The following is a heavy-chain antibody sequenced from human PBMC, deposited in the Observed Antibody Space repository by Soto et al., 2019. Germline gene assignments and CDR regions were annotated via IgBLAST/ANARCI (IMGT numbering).Heavy chain of an antibody. CDR3: AIGRYFGSWRYCPDLDC. J-gene: IGHJ4*02. CDR1: TFTFSAYD. CDR2: ISYHGRNK. D-gene: IGHD3-10*01. Sequence: QVQLVESGGGGVQPGRSLRLSCAASTFTFSAYDMHWARQAPGRGLEWVASISYHGRNKYYAESVKGRFTISRDNSKNTLKLQMYSLRAEDTAVYYCAIGRYFGSWRYCPDLDCWGQGTLVTCSS. V-gene: IGHV3-30*03.